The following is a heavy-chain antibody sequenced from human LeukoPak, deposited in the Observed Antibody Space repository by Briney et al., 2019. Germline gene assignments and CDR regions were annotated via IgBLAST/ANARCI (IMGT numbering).Heavy chain of an antibody. J-gene: IGHJ6*02. CDR1: GFTFSSYG. V-gene: IGHV3-30*18. D-gene: IGHD3-3*01. CDR3: AKDLNDFWSGYYTASSYYYYGMDV. CDR2: ISYDGSNK. Sequence: GGSLRLSYAAFGFTFSSYGMHWVRQAPGKGLEWVAVISYDGSNKYYADSVKGRFTISRDNSKNTLYLQMNSLRAEDTAVYYCAKDLNDFWSGYYTASSYYYYGMDVWGQGTTVTVSS.